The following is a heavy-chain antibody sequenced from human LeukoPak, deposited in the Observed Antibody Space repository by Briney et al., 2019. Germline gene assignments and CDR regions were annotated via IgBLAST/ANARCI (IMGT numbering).Heavy chain of an antibody. CDR2: ISYDGSNK. CDR1: GFTFSSYG. Sequence: GGSLRPSCAASGFTFSSYGMHWVRQAPGKGLEWVAVISYDGSNKYYADSVKGRFTISRDNSKNTLYLQMNSLRAEDTAVYYCVRGSYGAYDYWGQGSLVTVSS. D-gene: IGHD4-17*01. V-gene: IGHV3-30*03. J-gene: IGHJ4*02. CDR3: VRGSYGAYDY.